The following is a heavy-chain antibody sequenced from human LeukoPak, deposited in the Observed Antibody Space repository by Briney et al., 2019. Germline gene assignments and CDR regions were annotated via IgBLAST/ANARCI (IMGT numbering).Heavy chain of an antibody. CDR1: GFTFSSHA. CDR2: ILYDGSNK. J-gene: IGHJ6*03. Sequence: PGGSLRLSCAASGFTFSSHAMHWVRQAPGKGLEWVAVILYDGSNKYYADSVKGRFTISRDNSKNTLYLQMNSLRADDTAVYYCARFAAGGSYYYYMDVWGKGTTVTVSS. D-gene: IGHD6-25*01. CDR3: ARFAAGGSYYYYMDV. V-gene: IGHV3-30-3*01.